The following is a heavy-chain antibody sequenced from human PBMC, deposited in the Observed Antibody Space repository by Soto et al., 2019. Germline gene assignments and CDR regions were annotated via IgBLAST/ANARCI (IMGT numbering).Heavy chain of an antibody. CDR1: GFTFSSYS. CDR2: ISSSSSYI. D-gene: IGHD2-8*01. V-gene: IGHV3-21*01. Sequence: GGSLRLSCAASGFTFSSYSMNWVRQAPGKGLEWVSSISSSSSYIYYADSVKGQFTISRDNAKNSLYLQMNSLRAEDTAVYYCARDASGDCTNGVCDAFDIWGQGTMVTGSS. J-gene: IGHJ3*02. CDR3: ARDASGDCTNGVCDAFDI.